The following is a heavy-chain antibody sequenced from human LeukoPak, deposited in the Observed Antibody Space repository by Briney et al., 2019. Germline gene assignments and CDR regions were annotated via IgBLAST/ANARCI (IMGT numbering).Heavy chain of an antibody. J-gene: IGHJ4*02. V-gene: IGHV1-24*01. CDR3: ATDLEWLKTLDY. CDR1: GYTLTELS. D-gene: IGHD3-3*01. Sequence: GASVKVSCKVSGYTLTELSMHWVRQAPGKGLEWMGGFDPEDGETIHSQKFQGRVTMTEDTFTDTAYMELSSLRSEDTAVYYCATDLEWLKTLDYWGQGTLVTVSS. CDR2: FDPEDGET.